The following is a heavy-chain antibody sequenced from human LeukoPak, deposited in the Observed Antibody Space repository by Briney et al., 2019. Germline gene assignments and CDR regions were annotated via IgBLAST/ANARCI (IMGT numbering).Heavy chain of an antibody. CDR2: IYLSGYT. D-gene: IGHD6-19*01. Sequence: SETLSLTCTVSGGSINSYYWSWIRQPPGKGLEWIGYIYLSGYTNYNPSLKSRVTISVDTSKNQFSLKLSSVTAADTAVYYCASSKTNGDSSGWYPWFDPWGQGTLVTVSS. CDR1: GGSINSYY. V-gene: IGHV4-59*01. J-gene: IGHJ5*02. CDR3: ASSKTNGDSSGWYPWFDP.